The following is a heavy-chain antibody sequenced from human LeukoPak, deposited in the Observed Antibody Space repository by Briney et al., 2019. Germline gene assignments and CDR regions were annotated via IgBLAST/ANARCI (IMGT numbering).Heavy chain of an antibody. V-gene: IGHV3-48*01. CDR3: ARDLWRDCSSTSCYYYYYGMDV. J-gene: IGHJ6*02. D-gene: IGHD2-2*01. CDR1: GFTFSSYS. Sequence: GGSLRLSCAASGFTFSSYSMNWVRQAPGKGLEWVSYISSSSSTIYYADSVKGRFTISRDNAKNSLYLQMNSLRAEDTAVYYRARDLWRDCSSTSCYYYYYGMDVWGQGTTVTVSS. CDR2: ISSSSSTI.